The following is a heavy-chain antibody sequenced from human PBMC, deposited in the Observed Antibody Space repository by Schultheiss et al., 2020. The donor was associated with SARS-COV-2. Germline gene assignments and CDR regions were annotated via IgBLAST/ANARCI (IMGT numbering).Heavy chain of an antibody. J-gene: IGHJ3*02. CDR2: INHSGST. Sequence: SETLSLTCAVSGGSISSSNWWSWVRQPPGKGLEWIGEINHSGSTNYNPSLKSRVTISVDTSNNQFSLKLSSVTAADTAVYYCARAGRTGFIDIWGQGTMVTVSS. CDR3: ARAGRTGFIDI. D-gene: IGHD3/OR15-3a*01. CDR1: GGSISSSNW. V-gene: IGHV4-4*02.